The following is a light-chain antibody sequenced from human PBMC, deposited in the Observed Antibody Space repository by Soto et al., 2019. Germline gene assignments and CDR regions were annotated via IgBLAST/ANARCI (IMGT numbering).Light chain of an antibody. V-gene: IGKV3-20*01. CDR1: QTVSANY. CDR3: LQYGRTPNT. CDR2: GAF. J-gene: IGKJ2*01. Sequence: IVLTQSPDTLSLSPGDTATFSCRASQTVSANYLAWYLQKRGQAPRLLIYGAFKRATGIPERFSGSGSAKDFTLTIRGLEPEDFCVFYCLQYGRTPNTFGQGSKLEI.